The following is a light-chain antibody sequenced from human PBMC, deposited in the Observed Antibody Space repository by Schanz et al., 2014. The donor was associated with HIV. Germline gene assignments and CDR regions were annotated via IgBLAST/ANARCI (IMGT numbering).Light chain of an antibody. J-gene: IGKJ1*01. CDR1: QTVSSSS. CDR3: QQYGSSPT. CDR2: AAS. Sequence: EIVLTQSPGTLSLSPGERATLSCRASQTVSSSSLAWYQQEPGQAPRLLIYAASSRATGIPDRFSGSGSGTDFTLTISGLEPEDSAVYYCQQYGSSPTFGQGTRVEIK. V-gene: IGKV3-20*01.